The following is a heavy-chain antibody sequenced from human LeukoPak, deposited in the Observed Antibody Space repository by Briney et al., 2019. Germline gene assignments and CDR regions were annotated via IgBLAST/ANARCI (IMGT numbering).Heavy chain of an antibody. CDR2: ISYDGSNK. D-gene: IGHD3-10*01. CDR3: ARGPYGSGSYYLY. CDR1: GFTFSSYT. Sequence: GGSLRLSCAASGFTFSSYTMHWVRQPPGKGLEWVAVISYDGSNKYYADSVKGRFTISRDNSKNTRYLQMNSLRAEDTAVYYCARGPYGSGSYYLYWGQGILVTVSS. J-gene: IGHJ4*02. V-gene: IGHV3-30-3*01.